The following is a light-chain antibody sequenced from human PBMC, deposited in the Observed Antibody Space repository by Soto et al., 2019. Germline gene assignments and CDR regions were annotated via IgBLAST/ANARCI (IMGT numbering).Light chain of an antibody. CDR3: LQAHDDSWT. J-gene: IGKJ1*01. CDR2: DAS. CDR1: QSIGSW. Sequence: DIQMTQSPATLSACVVDRVTNTCRASQSIGSWLAWFQQTPGKPPKLLIYDASSLESGVPSRFRGSRSGTEFTLTVSSLQPEDFATYYCLQAHDDSWTCGQGTKVDIK. V-gene: IGKV1-5*01.